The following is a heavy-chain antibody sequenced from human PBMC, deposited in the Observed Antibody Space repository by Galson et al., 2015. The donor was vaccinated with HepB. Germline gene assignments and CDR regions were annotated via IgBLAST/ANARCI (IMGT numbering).Heavy chain of an antibody. D-gene: IGHD6-13*01. CDR1: GFAFGNYG. CDR3: AREDATITVAALEY. Sequence: SLRLSCAASGFAFGNYGMHWVRQAPGKGLERMALIWKDGSNKHYADSLKGRFRISRDNAKNTLFLEADSLRAEDTAVYYCAREDATITVAALEYWGQGVLVTVSS. CDR2: IWKDGSNK. V-gene: IGHV3-33*01. J-gene: IGHJ4*02.